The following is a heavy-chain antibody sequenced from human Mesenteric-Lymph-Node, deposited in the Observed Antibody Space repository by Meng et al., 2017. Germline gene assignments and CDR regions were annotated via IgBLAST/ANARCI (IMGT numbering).Heavy chain of an antibody. CDR3: ARYDSMYYYGSGSYVDV. CDR1: GYSFTTYW. J-gene: IGHJ6*02. CDR2: IYPGNSDT. V-gene: IGHV5-51*01. Sequence: KVSCKGSGYSFTTYWIGWVRQMPGKGLEWMGNIYPGNSDTRYSPSFQGLVTISADKSITTAYLQWSGLEASDTAMYYCARYDSMYYYGSGSYVDVWGQGTTVTVSS. D-gene: IGHD3-10*01.